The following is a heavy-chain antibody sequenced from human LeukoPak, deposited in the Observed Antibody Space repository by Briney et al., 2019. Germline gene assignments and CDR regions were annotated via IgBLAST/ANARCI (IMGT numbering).Heavy chain of an antibody. Sequence: GGSLRLSCAASGFTFSSYSMNWVRQAPGKGLEWVSSISSSSSYIYYADSVKGRFTISRDNAKNSLYLQMNSLRAEDTAVYYCARDSYGSGSYRSEKPRVGGYNYWGQGTLVTVS. D-gene: IGHD3-10*01. V-gene: IGHV3-21*01. CDR2: ISSSSSYI. J-gene: IGHJ4*02. CDR3: ARDSYGSGSYRSEKPRVGGYNY. CDR1: GFTFSSYS.